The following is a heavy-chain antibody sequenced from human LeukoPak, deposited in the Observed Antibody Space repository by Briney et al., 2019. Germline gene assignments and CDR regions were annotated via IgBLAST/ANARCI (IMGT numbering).Heavy chain of an antibody. CDR3: ARGLPRTAMVTGMDV. D-gene: IGHD5-18*01. Sequence: SVKVSCKASGGTFSSYAISWVRQAPGQGLEWMGGIIPIFGTANYAQKFQGRVTITTDESTSTAYMELSSLRSEDTAVYYCARGLPRTAMVTGMDVWGKGTTVTVSS. CDR2: IIPIFGTA. CDR1: GGTFSSYA. J-gene: IGHJ6*04. V-gene: IGHV1-69*05.